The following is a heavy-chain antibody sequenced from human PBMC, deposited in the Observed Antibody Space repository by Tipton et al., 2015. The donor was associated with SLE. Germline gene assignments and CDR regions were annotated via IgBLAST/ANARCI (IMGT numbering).Heavy chain of an antibody. CDR3: ARDFWSGYGSFDS. V-gene: IGHV4-39*07. D-gene: IGHD3-3*01. CDR1: GGSISSSNYY. Sequence: TLSLTCTVSGGSISSSNYYWGWIRQPPGKGLEWIGSIYYSGSSYYNPSLKSRVTISVDTSKNQFSLKLSSVTAADTAVYYCARDFWSGYGSFDSWGQGTLVTVSP. CDR2: IYYSGSS. J-gene: IGHJ4*02.